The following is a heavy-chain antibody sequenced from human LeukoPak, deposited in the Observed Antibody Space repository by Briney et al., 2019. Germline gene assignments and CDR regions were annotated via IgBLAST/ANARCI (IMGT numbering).Heavy chain of an antibody. CDR2: IYYSGST. J-gene: IGHJ4*02. Sequence: SETLSLTCTVSGGSISSSGYYWGWIRQPPGKGLEWIGSIYYSGSTYYNPSLKSRVTISVDTSKNQFSLKLSSVTAADTAVYYCARVLIWVRGVRNFDYWGQGTLVTVSS. D-gene: IGHD3-10*01. CDR1: GGSISSSGYY. V-gene: IGHV4-39*07. CDR3: ARVLIWVRGVRNFDY.